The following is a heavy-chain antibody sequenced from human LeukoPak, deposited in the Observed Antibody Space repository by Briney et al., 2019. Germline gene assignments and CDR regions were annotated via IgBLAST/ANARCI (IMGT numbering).Heavy chain of an antibody. CDR3: ARGDSGSYYTVDY. Sequence: SETLSLTCTVSGGSISSISYYWGWIRQPPGKGLEWIGHIYYRGSTFYNPSLRGRVTISVDTSKNHFSVKLTSVTTADTAVYYCARGDSGSYYTVDYWGQGTLVTVSS. CDR2: IYYRGST. CDR1: GGSISSISYY. V-gene: IGHV4-39*07. D-gene: IGHD1-26*01. J-gene: IGHJ4*02.